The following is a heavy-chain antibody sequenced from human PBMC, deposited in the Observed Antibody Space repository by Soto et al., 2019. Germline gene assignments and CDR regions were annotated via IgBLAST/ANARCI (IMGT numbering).Heavy chain of an antibody. Sequence: ASVKVSCKASGGTFGNSAISWVRQAPGQGLEWMGWINPNSGGTNYAQKFQGWVTMTRDTSISTAYMELSRLRSDDTAVYYCARNIVGANHDAFDIWGHGTMVTV. V-gene: IGHV1-2*04. J-gene: IGHJ3*02. CDR2: INPNSGGT. CDR1: GGTFGNSA. CDR3: ARNIVGANHDAFDI. D-gene: IGHD1-26*01.